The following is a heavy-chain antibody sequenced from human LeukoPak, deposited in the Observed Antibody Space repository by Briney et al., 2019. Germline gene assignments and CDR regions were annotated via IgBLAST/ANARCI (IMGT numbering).Heavy chain of an antibody. CDR1: GFTFSSYA. CDR3: ARVDYDSSGYYYGGFDY. D-gene: IGHD3-22*01. J-gene: IGHJ4*02. Sequence: QPGRSLSLSCAASGFTFSSYAMHWVRQAPGKGLEWVAVISYDGSNKYYADSVKGRFTISRDNSKNTLYLQMNSLRAEDTAVYYCARVDYDSSGYYYGGFDYWGQGTLVTVSS. CDR2: ISYDGSNK. V-gene: IGHV3-30-3*01.